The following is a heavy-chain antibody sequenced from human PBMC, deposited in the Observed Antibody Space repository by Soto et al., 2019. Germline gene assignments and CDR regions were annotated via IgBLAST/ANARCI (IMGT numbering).Heavy chain of an antibody. CDR2: ISSTSSYI. V-gene: IGHV3-21*01. D-gene: IGHD2-21*02. Sequence: LRLSCAASGFTFSTYSMNWVRQAPGKGLEWVSFISSTSSYIYYTNSVKGRFTISRDNAKNSLFLQMNSLRADDTAVYYCARDSVPRVVTPTCSDYWGQGTLVTVSS. J-gene: IGHJ4*02. CDR1: GFTFSTYS. CDR3: ARDSVPRVVTPTCSDY.